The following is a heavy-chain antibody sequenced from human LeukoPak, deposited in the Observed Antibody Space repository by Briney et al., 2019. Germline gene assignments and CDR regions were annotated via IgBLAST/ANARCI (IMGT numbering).Heavy chain of an antibody. D-gene: IGHD1-26*01. J-gene: IGHJ3*02. V-gene: IGHV1-2*02. CDR2: INPNSGGT. CDR3: ARGRDSGSPYDAFDI. Sequence: ASVKVSCKASGYTFTSYYIHWVRRAPGQGLEWMGWINPNSGGTNYAEKFQGRVTMTRDTSISTAYMELSRLRSDDTAVYYCARGRDSGSPYDAFDIWGQGTMVTVSS. CDR1: GYTFTSYY.